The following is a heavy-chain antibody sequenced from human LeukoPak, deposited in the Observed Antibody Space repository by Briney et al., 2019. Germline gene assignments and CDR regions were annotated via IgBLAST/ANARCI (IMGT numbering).Heavy chain of an antibody. V-gene: IGHV1-46*01. CDR3: ARGSGRAAAGDYFDY. D-gene: IGHD6-13*01. CDR1: GYTFTSYY. Sequence: GASVKVSCKASGYTFTSYYMHWVRQAPGQGLEWMGIINPSGGSTSYAQKFQGRVTMTRDTSTSTVYMELSSLRSEDTAVYYCARGSGRAAAGDYFDYWGQGTLATVSS. CDR2: INPSGGST. J-gene: IGHJ4*02.